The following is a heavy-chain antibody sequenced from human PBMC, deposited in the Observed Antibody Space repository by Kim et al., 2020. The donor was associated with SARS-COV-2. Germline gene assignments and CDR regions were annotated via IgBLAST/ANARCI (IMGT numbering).Heavy chain of an antibody. D-gene: IGHD2-15*01. CDR3: ARGREPSGWYGGKIPRWFDP. J-gene: IGHJ5*02. Sequence: SETLSLTCTVSGGSISSYYWSWIRQPPGKGLEWIGYIYYSGSTNYNPSLKSRVTISVDTSKNQFSLKLSSVTAADTAVYYCARGREPSGWYGGKIPRWFDPWGQGTLVTVSS. CDR1: GGSISSYY. V-gene: IGHV4-59*13. CDR2: IYYSGST.